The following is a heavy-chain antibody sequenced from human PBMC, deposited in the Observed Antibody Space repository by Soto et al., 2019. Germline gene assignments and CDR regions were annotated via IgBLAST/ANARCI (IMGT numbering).Heavy chain of an antibody. D-gene: IGHD2-15*01. V-gene: IGHV4-59*01. CDR2: IYYSGST. Sequence: SETLSLTCTVSGGSISSYYWSWIRQPPGKGLEWIGYIYYSGSTNYNPSLKSRVTISVDTSKNQFSLKLSSVTAADTAVYYCATARGGYIDYWGQGTLVTVSS. CDR1: GGSISSYY. J-gene: IGHJ4*02. CDR3: ATARGGYIDY.